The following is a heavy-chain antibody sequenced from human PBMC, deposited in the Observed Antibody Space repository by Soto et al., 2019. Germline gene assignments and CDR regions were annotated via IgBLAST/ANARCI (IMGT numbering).Heavy chain of an antibody. V-gene: IGHV3-23*01. CDR3: AIHYGSGSNYFDY. CDR2: ITSDGTT. CDR1: GFTFSTYV. Sequence: EVQLLESGGDLVQPGGSLRLSCAASGFTFSTYVMSCVRQAPGKGLEWVSGITSDGTTFYADSLKGHFTISRDNSKNTVVLQMNSLRAEDTAVYYCAIHYGSGSNYFDYWGQGILVTVSS. D-gene: IGHD3-10*01. J-gene: IGHJ4*02.